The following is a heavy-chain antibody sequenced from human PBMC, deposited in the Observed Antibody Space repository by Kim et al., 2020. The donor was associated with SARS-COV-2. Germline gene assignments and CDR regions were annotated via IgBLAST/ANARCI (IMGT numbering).Heavy chain of an antibody. CDR2: IYYSGST. D-gene: IGHD3-16*02. J-gene: IGHJ4*02. CDR1: GGSISSGGYY. Sequence: SETLSLTCTVSGGSISSGGYYWSWIRQHPGKGLEWIGYIYYSGSTYYNPSLKSRVTISVDTSKNQFSLKLSSVTAADTAVYYCARDPVEVGLRLGELSFPTGIFDYWGQGTLVTVSS. V-gene: IGHV4-31*03. CDR3: ARDPVEVGLRLGELSFPTGIFDY.